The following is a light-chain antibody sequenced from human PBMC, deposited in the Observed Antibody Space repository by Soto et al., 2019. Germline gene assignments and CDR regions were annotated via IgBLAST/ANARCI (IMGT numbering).Light chain of an antibody. Sequence: EFVLTQSPGTLSLSPGESATLSCRASQTVRNNYLAWYQQKPGQAPRLLIYDASSRATGIPDRFSGCGSGTDFTLTISSLEPEDFAVYYCQQFSSYPLTVGAGTKVDIK. CDR1: QTVRNNY. CDR3: QQFSSYPLT. CDR2: DAS. V-gene: IGKV3-20*01. J-gene: IGKJ4*01.